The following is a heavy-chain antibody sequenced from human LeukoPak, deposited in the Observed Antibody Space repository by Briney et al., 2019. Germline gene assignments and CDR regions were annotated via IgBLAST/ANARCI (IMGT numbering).Heavy chain of an antibody. V-gene: IGHV3-11*04. CDR3: ARLKDFWSGSRNMDV. CDR2: ISSYDSSI. CDR1: GFTFSDFY. J-gene: IGHJ6*02. D-gene: IGHD3-3*01. Sequence: GSLRLSCAASGFTFSDFYMTWIRQPPGKGLEWVSYISSYDSSIDYADSVKGRFAISRDNAKNSLYLQMNSLRAEDTAVYYCARLKDFWSGSRNMDVWGQGTTVTVSS.